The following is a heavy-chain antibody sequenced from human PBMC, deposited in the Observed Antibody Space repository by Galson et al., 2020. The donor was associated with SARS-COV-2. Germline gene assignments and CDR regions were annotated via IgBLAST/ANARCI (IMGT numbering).Heavy chain of an antibody. CDR3: AHRRSDSDHGGDDGDFYFSAFDV. D-gene: IGHD2-21*01. CDR2: IYWDDDE. V-gene: IGHV2-5*02. CDR1: GFSLTTSGVG. J-gene: IGHJ3*01. Sequence: SGPTLVKPTQTLTLTCTFSGFSLTTSGVGVGWIRQPPGKALEWLAIIYWDDDERYSPSLKSRLTITKDTSKNQVVLTMTNMDPVDTATYFCAHRRSDSDHGGDDGDFYFSAFDVWGQGTMVTVSS.